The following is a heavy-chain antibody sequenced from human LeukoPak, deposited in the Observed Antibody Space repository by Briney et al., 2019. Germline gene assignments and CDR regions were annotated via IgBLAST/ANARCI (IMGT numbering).Heavy chain of an antibody. D-gene: IGHD6-13*01. CDR1: GFSFSSYS. Sequence: PGGSLRLSCAASGFSFSSYSMNWVRQAPGKGLEWVSAIGGSGGSTYYADSVKGRFTISRDNSKNTLYLQMNSLRAEDTAVYYCAKGSSSWYFGWFDHWGQGTLVTVSS. CDR3: AKGSSSWYFGWFDH. V-gene: IGHV3-23*01. J-gene: IGHJ5*02. CDR2: IGGSGGST.